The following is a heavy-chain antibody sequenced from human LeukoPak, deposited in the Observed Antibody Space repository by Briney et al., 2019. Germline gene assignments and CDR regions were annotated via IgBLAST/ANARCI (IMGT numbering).Heavy chain of an antibody. CDR3: GRDTGNYPHVAFDI. Sequence: SETLSLTCTVSGGSISSSSYYWGWIRQPPGKGLEWIGSIYYSGSTYYNPSLKSRVTISIDTSKNQFSLKLSSVTAADTAVYYCGRDTGNYPHVAFDIWGQGTLVTVSS. V-gene: IGHV4-39*07. CDR2: IYYSGST. D-gene: IGHD1-7*01. J-gene: IGHJ3*02. CDR1: GGSISSSSYY.